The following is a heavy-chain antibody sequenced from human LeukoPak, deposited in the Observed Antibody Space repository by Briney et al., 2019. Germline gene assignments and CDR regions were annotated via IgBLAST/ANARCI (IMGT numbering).Heavy chain of an antibody. CDR1: GYTFTGYY. CDR2: INPNSGGT. D-gene: IGHD3-22*01. Sequence: ASVKVSCKASGYTFTGYYMHWVRQAPGQGLEWMGWINPNSGGTNYAQKFQGRVTMTRDTSISTAYMELSRLRSDDTAVYYCARRSLRTYYYDSSGYHREYYFDYWGQGTLVTVPS. J-gene: IGHJ4*02. CDR3: ARRSLRTYYYDSSGYHREYYFDY. V-gene: IGHV1-2*02.